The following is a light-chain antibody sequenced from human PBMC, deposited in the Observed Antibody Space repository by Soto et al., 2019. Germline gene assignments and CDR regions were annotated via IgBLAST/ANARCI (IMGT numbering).Light chain of an antibody. V-gene: IGKV1-5*03. CDR2: NAS. CDR3: QKYNSYPIT. CDR1: QSVSSW. Sequence: DIQMTQSPSTLSASVGARVTLTCRASQSVSSWLGWYQQKPGKAPKLLIYNASNLDSGVPSRFSGSGAGTELTITISSLQPDDFATYYCQKYNSYPITVGGGTKVEIK. J-gene: IGKJ4*02.